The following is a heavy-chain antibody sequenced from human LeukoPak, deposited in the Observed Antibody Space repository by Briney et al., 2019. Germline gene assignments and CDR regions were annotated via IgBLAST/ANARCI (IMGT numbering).Heavy chain of an antibody. CDR3: ARDQPAGDYFDY. Sequence: SEILSLTCTVSGGSISSYYWSWIRQSAGKGLEWIGRIYTSGSTNYNPSLKSRVTISVDKSKNQFSLKLSSVTAADTAVYYCARDQPAGDYFDYWGQGTLVTVSS. CDR1: GGSISSYY. J-gene: IGHJ4*02. CDR2: IYTSGST. V-gene: IGHV4-4*07. D-gene: IGHD2-2*01.